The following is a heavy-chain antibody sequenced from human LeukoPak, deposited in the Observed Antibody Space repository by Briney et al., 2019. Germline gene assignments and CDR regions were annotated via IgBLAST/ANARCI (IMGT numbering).Heavy chain of an antibody. CDR2: MNPNNGNT. CDR1: GYTFTSFD. D-gene: IGHD3-16*01. Sequence: GASVKASCKASGYTFTSFDINWVRQAPGQGLEWMASMNPNNGNTAYARKFQGRLTMTRDTSIGTAYLELSALRSEDTAVYYCARLHWESGGIYFYYYMDVWGKGATVTVSS. V-gene: IGHV1-8*01. CDR3: ARLHWESGGIYFYYYMDV. J-gene: IGHJ6*03.